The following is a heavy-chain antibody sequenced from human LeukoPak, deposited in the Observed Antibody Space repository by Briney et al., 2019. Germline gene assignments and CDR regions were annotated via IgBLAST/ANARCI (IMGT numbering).Heavy chain of an antibody. D-gene: IGHD3-3*02. Sequence: GGSLRLSCAASGFTFSNYEMNWVRQAPGKGLEWVSYISTSGSTIYYADSVKGRFTISRDNAKNSLYLQMNTLRAEDTAVYYCARDHIWSSLDYFDYWGREPWSPSPQ. CDR1: GFTFSNYE. V-gene: IGHV3-48*03. CDR3: ARDHIWSSLDYFDY. J-gene: IGHJ4*02. CDR2: ISTSGSTI.